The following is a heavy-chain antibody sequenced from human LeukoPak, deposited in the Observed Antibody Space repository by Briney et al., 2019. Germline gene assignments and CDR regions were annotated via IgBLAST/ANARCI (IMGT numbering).Heavy chain of an antibody. CDR1: GFNFGSYS. Sequence: GGSLRLSCAASGFNFGSYSMTWVRQAPGKGLEWVSVMSADSATTFYADSVKGRFTISRDNSKNTLYLQMNSLRAEDTAVYYCARGVDSGYDYWGQGTLVTVSS. D-gene: IGHD5-12*01. V-gene: IGHV3-23*01. CDR3: ARGVDSGYDY. J-gene: IGHJ4*02. CDR2: MSADSATT.